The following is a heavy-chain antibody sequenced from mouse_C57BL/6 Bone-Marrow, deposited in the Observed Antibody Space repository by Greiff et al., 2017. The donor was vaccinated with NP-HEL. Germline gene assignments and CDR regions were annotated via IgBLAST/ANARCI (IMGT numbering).Heavy chain of an antibody. Sequence: VHLVESGPELVKPGASVKISCKASGYAFSSSWMNWVKQRPGKGLEWIGRIYPGDGDTNYNGKFKGKATLTADKSSSTAYMQLSSLTSEDSAVYFCARRVYDGYPLDYWGQGTTLTVSS. CDR2: IYPGDGDT. CDR1: GYAFSSSW. V-gene: IGHV1-82*01. D-gene: IGHD2-3*01. CDR3: ARRVYDGYPLDY. J-gene: IGHJ2*01.